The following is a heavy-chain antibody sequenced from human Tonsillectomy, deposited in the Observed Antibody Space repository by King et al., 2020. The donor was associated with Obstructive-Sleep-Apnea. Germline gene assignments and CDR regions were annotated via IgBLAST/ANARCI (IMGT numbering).Heavy chain of an antibody. CDR1: GFTFGDYG. D-gene: IGHD3-16*01. CDR2: IRVKAYGGTT. Sequence: VQLVESGGGLVQPGRSLRLSCTASGFTFGDYGMSWFRQAPGQGLEWVGFIRVKAYGGTTEYDASVRGRFNISRDDSRSMAYLQMNSLKTEDTAVYFCSREMDDYVWGSYYYWGQGTLVTVSS. CDR3: SREMDDYVWGSYYY. J-gene: IGHJ4*02. V-gene: IGHV3-49*03.